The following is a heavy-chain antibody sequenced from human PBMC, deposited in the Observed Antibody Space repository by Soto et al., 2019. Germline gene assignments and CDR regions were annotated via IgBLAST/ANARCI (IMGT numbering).Heavy chain of an antibody. D-gene: IGHD6-13*01. V-gene: IGHV3-23*01. CDR1: GFTFRNYA. Sequence: GGSLRLSCAASGFTFRNYAMSWVRQAPGKGLEWVSAISGSGGSTYYADSVKGRFTISRDNSKNTLYLQMNSLRAEDTAVYYCAKDRYSSSWFYYYYGMDVWGQGTTVTVSS. CDR3: AKDRYSSSWFYYYYGMDV. J-gene: IGHJ6*02. CDR2: ISGSGGST.